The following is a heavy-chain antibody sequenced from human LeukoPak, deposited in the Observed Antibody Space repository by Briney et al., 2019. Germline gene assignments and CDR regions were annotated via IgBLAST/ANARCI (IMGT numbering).Heavy chain of an antibody. CDR2: IGAAGSTI. CDR1: GFTFSSHS. D-gene: IGHD2-2*01. Sequence: PGGSLRLSCAASGFTFSSHSMNWVRQAPGKGLEWVSYIGAAGSTIYYADSVKGRFTISRDNAKNSLFLQMNSLRAEDTAVYYCARDSSTYAGPPDYWGQGTLVTVSS. J-gene: IGHJ4*02. CDR3: ARDSSTYAGPPDY. V-gene: IGHV3-48*01.